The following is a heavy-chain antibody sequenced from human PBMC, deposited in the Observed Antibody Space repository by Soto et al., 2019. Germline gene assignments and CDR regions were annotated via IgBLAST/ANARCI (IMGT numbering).Heavy chain of an antibody. V-gene: IGHV3-21*01. CDR3: AREDYAGASPRFDY. CDR2: ISSSSSNI. D-gene: IGHD4-17*01. Sequence: EVQLVESGGGLVQPGGSLRLSCAASGFIFSSYTMTWVRQAPGKGLEWVSSISSSSSNIEYADSVKGRFSVSRDNANNSLFLQINSLRAEDTAVYYCAREDYAGASPRFDYWGLGALVTVSS. J-gene: IGHJ4*02. CDR1: GFIFSSYT.